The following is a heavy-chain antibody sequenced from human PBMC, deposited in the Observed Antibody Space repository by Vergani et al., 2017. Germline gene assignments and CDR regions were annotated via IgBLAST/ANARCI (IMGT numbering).Heavy chain of an antibody. V-gene: IGHV1-46*01. CDR3: ARGGGGYSYGYYFDY. CDR2: INPSGGST. D-gene: IGHD5-18*01. Sequence: QVQLVQSGAEVKKPGASVKVSCKASGYTFTSYYMHWVRQAPVQGLGWMGIINPSGGSTSYAQKFQGRVTMTRDTSTSTVYMELSSLRSEDTAVYYCARGGGGYSYGYYFDYWGQGTLVTVSS. CDR1: GYTFTSYY. J-gene: IGHJ4*02.